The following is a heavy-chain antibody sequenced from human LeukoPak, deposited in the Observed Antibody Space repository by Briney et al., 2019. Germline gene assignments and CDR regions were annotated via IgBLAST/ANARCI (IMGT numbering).Heavy chain of an antibody. D-gene: IGHD3-16*01. V-gene: IGHV1-2*02. J-gene: IGHJ4*02. Sequence: ASVKVSCKASGGTFSSYAISWVRQAPGQGLEWMGWINPNSGDTNYAQKFQGRVTMTRDTSISTAYMELSRLRSDDTAVYYCARVRYRLAETYIDYWGQGTLVTVSS. CDR1: GGTFSSYA. CDR3: ARVRYRLAETYIDY. CDR2: INPNSGDT.